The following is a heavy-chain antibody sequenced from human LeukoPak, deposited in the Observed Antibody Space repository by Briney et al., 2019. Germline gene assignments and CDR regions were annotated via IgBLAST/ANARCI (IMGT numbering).Heavy chain of an antibody. CDR3: ARRDYYDSSGHDY. CDR1: GFTFSSYS. D-gene: IGHD3-22*01. V-gene: IGHV3-21*01. Sequence: PGGSLRLSCAASGFTFSSYSMNWVRQAPGKGLEWVSSISSSSSYIYYADSVKGRFTISRDNAKDSLYLQMNSLRAEDTAVYYCARRDYYDSSGHDYWGQGTLVTVSS. J-gene: IGHJ4*02. CDR2: ISSSSSYI.